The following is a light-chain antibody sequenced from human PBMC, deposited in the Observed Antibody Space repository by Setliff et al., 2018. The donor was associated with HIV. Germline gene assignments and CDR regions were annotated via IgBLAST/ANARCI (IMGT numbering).Light chain of an antibody. J-gene: IGLJ2*01. V-gene: IGLV2-8*01. CDR3: SSYAGSNDLV. CDR1: SSDVGGYNY. CDR2: EVS. Sequence: QSALTQPPSASGSPGQSVTISCTGTSSDVGGYNYVSWYQQHPGKAPKLLIYEVSERPSGVPDRFSGSKSGNTASLTVSGLQAEDEADYYCSSYAGSNDLVFGGGTKGTV.